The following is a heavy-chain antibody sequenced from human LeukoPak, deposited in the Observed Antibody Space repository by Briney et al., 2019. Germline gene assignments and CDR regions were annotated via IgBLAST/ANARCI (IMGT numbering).Heavy chain of an antibody. CDR2: ISSTSESSI. CDR3: ARDLQPPVVTPFYYYYYGMDV. CDR1: GFLISDYY. J-gene: IGHJ6*02. D-gene: IGHD4-23*01. Sequence: GGSLRLSCAASGFLISDYYMSWIRQAPWKGLEWISYISSTSESSIDYGDAVKGRFTISRDNAKNSLYLQMNSLRAEDTAVYYCARDLQPPVVTPFYYYYYGMDVWGQGTTVTVSS. V-gene: IGHV3-11*04.